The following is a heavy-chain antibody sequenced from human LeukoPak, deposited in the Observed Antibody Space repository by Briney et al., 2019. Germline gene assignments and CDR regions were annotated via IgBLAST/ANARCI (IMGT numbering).Heavy chain of an antibody. J-gene: IGHJ4*02. Sequence: ASVKVSCKASGYTFNGYYMHWVRQAPGQGLEWMGWINPNSGGTNYAQKFQGRVTMTRDTSISTAYMELSRLRSDDTAVYYCARANFGFGELFVDYWGQGTLVTVSS. CDR2: INPNSGGT. CDR3: ARANFGFGELFVDY. V-gene: IGHV1-2*02. CDR1: GYTFNGYY. D-gene: IGHD3-10*01.